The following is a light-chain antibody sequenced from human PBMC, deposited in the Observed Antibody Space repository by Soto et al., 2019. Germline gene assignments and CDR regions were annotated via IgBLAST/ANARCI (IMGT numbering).Light chain of an antibody. CDR3: MQGTHWPPYT. V-gene: IGKV2-30*02. J-gene: IGKJ2*01. Sequence: DVVMTQSPLSLPVTLGQPASISCRSSQSLVHSDENTYLNWFQQRPGQSPRRLIYKVSNRDSGGQCRXXGSGSCTNFTLKISRVEAEDVGVYYCMQGTHWPPYTFGQGTKLEIK. CDR2: KVS. CDR1: QSLVHSDENTY.